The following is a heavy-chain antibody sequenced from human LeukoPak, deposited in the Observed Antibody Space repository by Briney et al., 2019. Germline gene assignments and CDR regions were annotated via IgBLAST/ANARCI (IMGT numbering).Heavy chain of an antibody. Sequence: PSETLSLTCAVYGGSFSGYYWSWIRQPPGKGLEWIGYIYYSGSTNYNPSLKSRVTISVDTSKNQFSLKLSSVTAAGTAVYYCARDSDSSGYYGYYGMDVWGQGTTVTVSS. D-gene: IGHD3-22*01. J-gene: IGHJ6*02. CDR3: ARDSDSSGYYGYYGMDV. CDR2: IYYSGST. V-gene: IGHV4-59*01. CDR1: GGSFSGYY.